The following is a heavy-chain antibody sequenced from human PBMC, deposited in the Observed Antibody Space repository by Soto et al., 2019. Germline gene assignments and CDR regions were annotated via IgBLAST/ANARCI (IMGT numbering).Heavy chain of an antibody. D-gene: IGHD2-8*02. CDR1: GGSISSSSYY. Sequence: QLQLQESGPGLVKPSETLSLTCTVSGGSISSSSYYWGWICQPPGKGLEWIGSIYYSGSTYYNPSLKSRVTISVDTSKNQFSLKLSSVTAADTAVYYCARITGSLVVVDYWGQGTLVTVSS. J-gene: IGHJ4*02. CDR2: IYYSGST. V-gene: IGHV4-39*01. CDR3: ARITGSLVVVDY.